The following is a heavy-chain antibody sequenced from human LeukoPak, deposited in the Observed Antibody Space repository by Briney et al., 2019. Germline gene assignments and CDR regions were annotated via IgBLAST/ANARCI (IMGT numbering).Heavy chain of an antibody. CDR3: ARGLTIFGVVIMSFDY. CDR2: INHSGST. D-gene: IGHD3-3*01. CDR1: GGSFSGYY. V-gene: IGHV4-34*01. Sequence: SETLSLACAVYGGSFSGYYWSWIRQPPGKGLEWIGEINHSGSTNYNPSLKSRVTISVDTSKNQFSLKLSSVTAADTAVYYCARGLTIFGVVIMSFDYWGQGTLVTVSS. J-gene: IGHJ4*02.